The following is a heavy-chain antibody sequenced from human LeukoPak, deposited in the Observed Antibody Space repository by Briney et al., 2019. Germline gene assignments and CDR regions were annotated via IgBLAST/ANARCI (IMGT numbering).Heavy chain of an antibody. D-gene: IGHD3-10*01. CDR1: GYTFTGYH. CDR2: INPNSGGT. Sequence: ASVNVSCKASGYTFTGYHMHWVRQAPGQGLEWMGWINPNSGGTNYAQKFQGRVTMTRDTSNTTAYMELSRLRSDDTAVYYCARDRGDWDAFDIWGQGTMVTVSS. J-gene: IGHJ3*02. CDR3: ARDRGDWDAFDI. V-gene: IGHV1-2*02.